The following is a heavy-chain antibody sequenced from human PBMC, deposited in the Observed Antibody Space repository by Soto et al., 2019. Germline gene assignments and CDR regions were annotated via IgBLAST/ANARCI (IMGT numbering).Heavy chain of an antibody. CDR3: TRDVGWGDFDM. V-gene: IGHV3-7*01. J-gene: IGHJ3*02. CDR1: AFSFSNFW. CDR2: IKDDGSEK. Sequence: EVQLVESGGGLVQPGGSLRLSCAASAFSFSNFWMAWVRQTPGKGPEWVATIKDDGSEKYYVDSLKGRFTVSRDNAENSLYLQMNSLRVEDTAIYYCTRDVGWGDFDMWGQGTMVIV. D-gene: IGHD6-19*01.